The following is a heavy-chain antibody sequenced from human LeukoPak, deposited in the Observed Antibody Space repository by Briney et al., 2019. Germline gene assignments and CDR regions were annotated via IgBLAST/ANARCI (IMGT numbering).Heavy chain of an antibody. Sequence: SETLSLTCTVSGSSISSGYYWGWIRQPPGKGLEWIGSIYHSGSTYYNPSLKSRVTISIDTSKNQFSLKLSSVTAADTAVYYCARDFRYSGSTSGWFDPWGQGTLVTVSS. CDR3: ARDFRYSGSTSGWFDP. CDR2: IYHSGST. J-gene: IGHJ5*02. CDR1: GSSISSGYY. D-gene: IGHD1-26*01. V-gene: IGHV4-38-2*02.